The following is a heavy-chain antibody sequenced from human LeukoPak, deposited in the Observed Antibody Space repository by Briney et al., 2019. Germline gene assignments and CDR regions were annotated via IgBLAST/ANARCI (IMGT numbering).Heavy chain of an antibody. CDR1: AFTLSSYW. CDR3: ASRRGSNRPFDY. V-gene: IGHV3-7*01. Sequence: GGSLRLSCTASAFTLSSYWMTWFRQAPGKGLEWVANIKQDGSDYNYVDSVKGRFTISRDNAKNSLYLQMNSLTAEDSAVYYCASRRGSNRPFDYWGQGTLVTVSS. D-gene: IGHD1-26*01. J-gene: IGHJ4*02. CDR2: IKQDGSDY.